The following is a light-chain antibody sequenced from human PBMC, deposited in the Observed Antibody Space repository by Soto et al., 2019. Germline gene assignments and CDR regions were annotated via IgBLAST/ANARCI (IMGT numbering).Light chain of an antibody. V-gene: IGLV2-14*01. J-gene: IGLJ1*01. Sequence: QSVLTQPASVSGSPGQSITISCAGTGSDVGGYNYVSWYQQHPGKAPKLMIYDVSNRPAAVSNRFSGSKSGNRASLTISGLQVEDEVDYYCSSYTSSSTYVFGTGTKVTVL. CDR3: SSYTSSSTYV. CDR1: GSDVGGYNY. CDR2: DVS.